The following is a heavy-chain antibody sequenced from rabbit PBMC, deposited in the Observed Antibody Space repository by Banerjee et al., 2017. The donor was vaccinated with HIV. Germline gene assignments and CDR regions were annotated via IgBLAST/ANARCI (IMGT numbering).Heavy chain of an antibody. CDR2: IYEGSSGIT. CDR3: ARDQGTYGYGYATGWLDL. CDR1: GFDFSSSYW. Sequence: QEQLVESGGGLVQPEGSLTLTCKASGFDFSSSYWICWVRQAPGKGLEWIACIYEGSSGITWYASWAKGRFTISKTSSTTVTLQMTSLTAADTATYFCARDQGTYGYGYATGWLDLWGQGTLVTVS. D-gene: IGHD6-1*01. V-gene: IGHV1S45*01. J-gene: IGHJ5*01.